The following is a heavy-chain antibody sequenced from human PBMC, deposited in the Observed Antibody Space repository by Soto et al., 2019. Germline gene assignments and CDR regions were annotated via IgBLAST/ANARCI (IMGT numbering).Heavy chain of an antibody. D-gene: IGHD2-21*02. J-gene: IGHJ4*02. CDR1: GFSLSTNT. V-gene: IGHV3-30*04. CDR2: ISNDGRRK. CDR3: ARVATAMTYDF. Sequence: SGGSLRLSCAASGFSLSTNTMHWVRQVPGKGLEWVASISNDGRRKYYADFVKGRFTISRDTANNILYLEMNSLRAEDTSLYYCARVATAMTYDFWGQGTQVTVS.